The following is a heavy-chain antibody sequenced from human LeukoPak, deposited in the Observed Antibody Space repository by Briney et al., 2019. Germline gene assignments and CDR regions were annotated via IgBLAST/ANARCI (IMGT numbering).Heavy chain of an antibody. V-gene: IGHV7-4-1*02. Sequence: ASVKVSCKASGYTFTGYYMHWVRQAPGQGLEWMGWINTNTGNPTYAQGFTGRFVFSLDTSVSTAYLQISSLKAEDTAVYYCARGVYSSSWTMPPVDYWGQGTLVTVSS. CDR2: INTNTGNP. J-gene: IGHJ4*02. CDR1: GYTFTGYY. CDR3: ARGVYSSSWTMPPVDY. D-gene: IGHD6-13*01.